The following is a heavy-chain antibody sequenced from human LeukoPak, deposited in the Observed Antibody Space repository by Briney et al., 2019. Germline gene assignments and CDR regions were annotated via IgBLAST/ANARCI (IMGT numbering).Heavy chain of an antibody. D-gene: IGHD3-10*01. Sequence: SDTLSLTCSVSGGSISSYYWSWIRRPAGKGLEWIGRIYSSGITNYSPSLKSRVTMSVDTSKNQFSLKLTSVTAADTAVYYCARDTWEGSGSYWADWGQGTLVTVSS. J-gene: IGHJ4*02. CDR2: IYSSGIT. CDR1: GGSISSYY. CDR3: ARDTWEGSGSYWAD. V-gene: IGHV4-4*07.